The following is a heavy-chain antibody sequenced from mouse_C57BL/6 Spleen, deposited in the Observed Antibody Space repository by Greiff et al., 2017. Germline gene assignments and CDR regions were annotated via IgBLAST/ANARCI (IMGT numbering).Heavy chain of an antibody. CDR3: ARDPYGSSPAWFAY. CDR1: GYTFTSYG. V-gene: IGHV1-81*01. J-gene: IGHJ3*01. CDR2: IYPRSGNT. Sequence: QVQLKQSGAELARPGASVKLSCKASGYTFTSYGISWVKQRTGQGLEWIGEIYPRSGNTYYNEKFKGKATLTAAKSSSTAYMELRSLTSEDSAVYFCARDPYGSSPAWFAYWGQGTLVTVSA. D-gene: IGHD1-1*01.